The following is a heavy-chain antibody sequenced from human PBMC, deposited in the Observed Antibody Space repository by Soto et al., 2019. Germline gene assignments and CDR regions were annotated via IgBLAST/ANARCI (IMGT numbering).Heavy chain of an antibody. CDR1: GDSITNKNFY. J-gene: IGHJ4*02. V-gene: IGHV4-39*01. Sequence: PSETLSLTCTVPGDSITNKNFYWGWVRQAPGKGLDWSGSIYYLGNAFYNPSLRSRVTISADHSKNQFYRDLRSGTAADTDVYYRARLVVPATRTADFDFSGQGTLLTVSS. CDR3: ARLVVPATRTADFDF. CDR2: IYYLGNA. D-gene: IGHD2-21*02.